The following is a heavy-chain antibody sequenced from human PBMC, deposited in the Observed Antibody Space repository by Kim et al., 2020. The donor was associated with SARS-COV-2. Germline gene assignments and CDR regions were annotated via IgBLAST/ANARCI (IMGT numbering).Heavy chain of an antibody. J-gene: IGHJ5*02. Sequence: KGRFTISRDNAKNSLYLQMNSLRAEDTAVYYCARENYYDSSGYYNWFDPWGQGTLVTVSS. D-gene: IGHD3-22*01. V-gene: IGHV3-11*06. CDR3: ARENYYDSSGYYNWFDP.